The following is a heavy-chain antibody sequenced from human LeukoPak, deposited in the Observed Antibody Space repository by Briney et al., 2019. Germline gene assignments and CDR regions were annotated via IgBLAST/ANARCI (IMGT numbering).Heavy chain of an antibody. Sequence: ASVKVSCKASGGTFSSYAISWVRQAPGQGLEWMGGIIPIFGTANYAQKFQGRVTITADESTSTAYMELSSLRSEDTAVYYCARAGLAAAGTAPPYYFDYWGQGTLATVSS. CDR1: GGTFSSYA. J-gene: IGHJ4*02. CDR3: ARAGLAAAGTAPPYYFDY. V-gene: IGHV1-69*13. CDR2: IIPIFGTA. D-gene: IGHD6-13*01.